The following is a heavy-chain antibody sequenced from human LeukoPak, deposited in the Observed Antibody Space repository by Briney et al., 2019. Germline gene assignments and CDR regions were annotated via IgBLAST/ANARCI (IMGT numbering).Heavy chain of an antibody. CDR3: ARGGDSSGYYPPLLGY. J-gene: IGHJ4*02. D-gene: IGHD3-22*01. CDR2: IYYSGST. V-gene: IGHV4-31*03. Sequence: SDTVSLTCTVSVDPINCWGYYWSWIRQHPGKGLEWIEHIYYSGSTYYNPSVKSRVTISVDTSNNQFSVKLSSVTAADRAVYYCARGGDSSGYYPPLLGYWGQGTLVTVSS. CDR1: VDPINCWGYY.